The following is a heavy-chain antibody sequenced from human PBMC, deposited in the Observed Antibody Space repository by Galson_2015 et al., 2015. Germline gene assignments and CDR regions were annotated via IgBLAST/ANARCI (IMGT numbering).Heavy chain of an antibody. CDR1: GFTFSSYS. V-gene: IGHV3-21*06. CDR2: ITSSSSYI. J-gene: IGHJ6*02. CDR3: ARDLAHPTTAIIHYYATDV. Sequence: SLRLSCAASGFTFSSYSMNWVRQAPGKGLEWVSSITSSSSYIYYADSVKGRFIISRDNAKNSLYLQMNSLRAEDTAVYYCARDLAHPTTAIIHYYATDVSGQGTPATASS. D-gene: IGHD4-17*01.